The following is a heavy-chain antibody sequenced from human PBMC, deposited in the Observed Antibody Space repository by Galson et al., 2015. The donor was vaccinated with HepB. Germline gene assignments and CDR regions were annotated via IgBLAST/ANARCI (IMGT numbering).Heavy chain of an antibody. J-gene: IGHJ4*02. D-gene: IGHD5-12*01. CDR3: ARDQTADPSDIVATIGLDY. Sequence: SLRLSCAASGFTFSSYAMHWVRQAPGKGLEWVAVISYDGSNKYYADSVKGRFTISRDNSKNTLYLQMNSLRAEDTAVYYCARDQTADPSDIVATIGLDYWGQGTLVTVSS. CDR2: ISYDGSNK. CDR1: GFTFSSYA. V-gene: IGHV3-30-3*01.